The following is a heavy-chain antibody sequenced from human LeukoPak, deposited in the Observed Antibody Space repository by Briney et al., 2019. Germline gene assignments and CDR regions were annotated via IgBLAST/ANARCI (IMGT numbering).Heavy chain of an antibody. Sequence: GGSLRLSCAASGFTFRNYAMHWLRQAPGKGLGWVAVVSYDGIDTYYADSVKGRFTISRDNSKNTLYLQMNSLRAEDTAVYYCAREKKREWFGELFLYYYYGVDVWGQGTTVTVSS. CDR3: AREKKREWFGELFLYYYYGVDV. CDR1: GFTFRNYA. J-gene: IGHJ6*02. CDR2: VSYDGIDT. V-gene: IGHV3-30*14. D-gene: IGHD3-10*01.